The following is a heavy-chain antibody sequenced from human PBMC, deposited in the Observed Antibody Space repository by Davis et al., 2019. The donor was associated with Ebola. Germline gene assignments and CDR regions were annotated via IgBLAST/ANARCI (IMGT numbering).Heavy chain of an antibody. CDR3: ARVGYSYGSNWFDP. V-gene: IGHV4-38-2*01. Sequence: GSLRLSCAASGFTVSSNYMSWVRQAPGKGLEWIGSIYHSGSTYYNPSLKSRVTISVDTSKNQFSLKLSSVTAADTAVYYCARVGYSYGSNWFDPWGQGTLVTVSS. D-gene: IGHD5-18*01. CDR1: GFTVSSNY. CDR2: IYHSGST. J-gene: IGHJ5*02.